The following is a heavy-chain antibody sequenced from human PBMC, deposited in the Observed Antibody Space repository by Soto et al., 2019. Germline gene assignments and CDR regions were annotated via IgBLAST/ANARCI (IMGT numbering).Heavy chain of an antibody. D-gene: IGHD3-22*01. CDR3: ARDLSSRYDSSGYYSGWFDP. Sequence: SVKVACKSSGGTFCSYAISWVRQAPGQGLEWTGGIIPIFGTANYAQKFQGRVTITADESTSTAYMELSSLRSEDTAVYYCARDLSSRYDSSGYYSGWFDPWGQGTLVTVSS. V-gene: IGHV1-69*13. CDR1: GGTFCSYA. CDR2: IIPIFGTA. J-gene: IGHJ5*02.